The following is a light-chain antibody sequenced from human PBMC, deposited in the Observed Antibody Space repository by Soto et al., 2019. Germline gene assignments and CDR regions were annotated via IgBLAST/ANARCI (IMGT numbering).Light chain of an antibody. J-gene: IGKJ2*01. CDR2: DAS. CDR1: QSVGGN. CDR3: QHYNNWPPMYT. Sequence: EILMTQSPATLSVSPGERATLSCRASQSVGGNLAWYQQKPGQAPRLLIYDASTRATDVPARFXXXXXXXXXXXXXXSLQSEDFAVYYCQHYNNWPPMYTFGQGTKLEIE. V-gene: IGKV3-15*01.